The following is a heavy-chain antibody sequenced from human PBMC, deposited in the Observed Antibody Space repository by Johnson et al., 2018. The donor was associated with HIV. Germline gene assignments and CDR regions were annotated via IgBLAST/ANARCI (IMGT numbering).Heavy chain of an antibody. J-gene: IGHJ3*02. Sequence: QVQLVESGGGVVQPGRSLRLSCAASGFTFSSYAMHWVRQAPGKGLEWVAVISSDESYKHYGDSVKGRFTVSKDSSKSTLFLQMNSLRPDDTAVYYCVREGAPSGRDFGAFDIWGQGTVVTVSS. CDR2: ISSDESYK. CDR1: GFTFSSYA. D-gene: IGHD1-26*01. CDR3: VREGAPSGRDFGAFDI. V-gene: IGHV3-30*04.